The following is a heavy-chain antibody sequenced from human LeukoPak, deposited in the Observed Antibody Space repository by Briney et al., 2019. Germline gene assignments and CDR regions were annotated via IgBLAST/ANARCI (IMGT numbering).Heavy chain of an antibody. Sequence: ASVKLSCKASGYTFTSYGISWVRQAPGQGLEWMGWISAYNGNTNYAQKLQGRVTMTTDTSTSTAYMELRSLRSDDTAVYYCARDDYGDYGYYYGMDVWGQGTTVTVSS. D-gene: IGHD4-17*01. CDR1: GYTFTSYG. CDR3: ARDDYGDYGYYYGMDV. CDR2: ISAYNGNT. J-gene: IGHJ6*02. V-gene: IGHV1-18*01.